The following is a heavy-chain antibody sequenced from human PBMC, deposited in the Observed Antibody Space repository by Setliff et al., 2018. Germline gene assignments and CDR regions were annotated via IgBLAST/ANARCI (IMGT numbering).Heavy chain of an antibody. CDR2: ISAYNGNT. CDR3: ARVMGSWELLRGYYYYGMDV. CDR1: GYTFTSYG. V-gene: IGHV1-18*01. D-gene: IGHD1-26*01. J-gene: IGHJ6*02. Sequence: ASVKVSCKASGYTFTSYGISWVRQAPGQGLEWMGWISAYNGNTNYAQKLQGRVTMTTDTSTSTAYMELRSLSSDDTAVYYCARVMGSWELLRGYYYYGMDVWGQGTTVTVSS.